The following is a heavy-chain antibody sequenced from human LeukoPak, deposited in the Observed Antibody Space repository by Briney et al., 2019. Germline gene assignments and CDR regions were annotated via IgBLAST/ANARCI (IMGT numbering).Heavy chain of an antibody. CDR2: IFYSGST. Sequence: SETLSLTCTVSDGSISTSSYYRGWIRQPPGKGLEWIGSIFYSGSTCYKPSLKSRVSISVDTSKNQFSLKLSSVTAADTAVYYCARQSGPYCSSWFDYWGQGALVTVSS. CDR1: DGSISTSSYY. V-gene: IGHV4-39*01. CDR3: ARQSGPYCSSWFDY. J-gene: IGHJ4*02. D-gene: IGHD6-13*01.